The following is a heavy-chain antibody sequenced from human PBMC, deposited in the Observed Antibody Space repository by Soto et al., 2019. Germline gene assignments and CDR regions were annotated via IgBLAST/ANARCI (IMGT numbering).Heavy chain of an antibody. CDR1: GFTFSSYG. CDR3: AKDDFWSGKYYYYMDV. Sequence: GGSLRLSCAASGFTFSSYGMHWVRQAPGKGLEWVAVISYNGSNKYYADSVKGRFTISRDNSKNTLYLQMNSLRAEDTAVYYCAKDDFWSGKYYYYMDVWGKGTTVTVSS. V-gene: IGHV3-30*18. J-gene: IGHJ6*03. D-gene: IGHD3-3*01. CDR2: ISYNGSNK.